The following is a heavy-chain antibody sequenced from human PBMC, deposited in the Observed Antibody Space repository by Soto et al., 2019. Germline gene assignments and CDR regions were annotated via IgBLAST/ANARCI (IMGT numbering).Heavy chain of an antibody. CDR3: ARDRRDDFWSGYYYYYYYGMDV. Sequence: GGSLRLSCAASGFPFKNYWMNWVRQSAGKGLEWVSSISSSSSYIYYADSVKGRFTISRDNAKNSLYLQMNSLRAEDTAVYYCARDRRDDFWSGYYYYYYYGMDVWGQGTTVTVSS. J-gene: IGHJ6*02. V-gene: IGHV3-21*01. D-gene: IGHD3-3*01. CDR2: ISSSSSYI. CDR1: GFPFKNYW.